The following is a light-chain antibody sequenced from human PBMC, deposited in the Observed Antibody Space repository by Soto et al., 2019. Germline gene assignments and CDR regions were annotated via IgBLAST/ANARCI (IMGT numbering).Light chain of an antibody. Sequence: EIVLTQSPATLSLSPGERATLSCRASQSFSSYLAWYLQKPGQAPRLLIYYASNRATGIPARFSGSGSGTDFTLTISSLQPEDFAVYYCQQRSNWPLTFGVGTKVEIK. CDR3: QQRSNWPLT. CDR2: YAS. V-gene: IGKV3-11*01. J-gene: IGKJ4*01. CDR1: QSFSSY.